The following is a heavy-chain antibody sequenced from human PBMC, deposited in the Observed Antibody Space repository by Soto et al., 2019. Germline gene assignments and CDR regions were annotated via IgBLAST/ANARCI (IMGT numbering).Heavy chain of an antibody. J-gene: IGHJ4*02. CDR3: ARESEDLTSNFDY. V-gene: IGHV3-21*06. CDR2: ISSTTNYI. Sequence: PGASLRLSCAASGFTFTRYSMNWVRQAPGKGLEWVSSISSTTNYIYYGDSMKGRFTISRDNAKNSLYLEMNSLRAEDTAVYYCARESEDLTSNFDYWRQGALVTVSS. CDR1: GFTFTRYS.